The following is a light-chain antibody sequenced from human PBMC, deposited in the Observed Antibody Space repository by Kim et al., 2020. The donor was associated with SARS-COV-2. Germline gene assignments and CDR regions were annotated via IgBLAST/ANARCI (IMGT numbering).Light chain of an antibody. Sequence: EIVLTQSPATLSLSPGERATLSCRASQSVSSYLAWYQQKPGQAPRLLIYDVYNRATGIPARFSGSGSGTDFTLTISSLEPEDFAVYYCQQRSNWPRSITFGQGTRLEIK. CDR3: QQRSNWPRSIT. CDR2: DVY. J-gene: IGKJ5*01. V-gene: IGKV3-11*01. CDR1: QSVSSY.